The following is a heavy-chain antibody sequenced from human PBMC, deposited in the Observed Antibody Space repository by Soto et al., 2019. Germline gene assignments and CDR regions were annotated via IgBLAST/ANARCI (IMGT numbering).Heavy chain of an antibody. CDR3: ARGGVRSFIHRHPKNNWFDP. D-gene: IGHD3-16*01. CDR1: GYTFTSYY. J-gene: IGHJ5*02. V-gene: IGHV1-46*03. Sequence: ASVKVSCKASGYTFTSYYMHWVRQAPGQGLEWMGIINPSGGSTSYAQKFQGRVTMTRDTSTSTVYMELSSLRSEDTAVYYCARGGVRSFIHRHPKNNWFDPWGQGTLVTVSS. CDR2: INPSGGST.